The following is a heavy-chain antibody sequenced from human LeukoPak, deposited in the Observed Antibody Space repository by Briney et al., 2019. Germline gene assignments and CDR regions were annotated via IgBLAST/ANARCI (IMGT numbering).Heavy chain of an antibody. D-gene: IGHD7-27*01. CDR1: GGSISSYY. Sequence: SETLSLTCTVSGGSISSYYWSWIRQPPGKGLEWIGYIYYSGSTNYNPSLKSRVIISVDTSKNQFSLKLSSVTAADTAVYYCARSGEGYYFDYWGQGTLVTVSS. CDR2: IYYSGST. CDR3: ARSGEGYYFDY. V-gene: IGHV4-59*08. J-gene: IGHJ4*02.